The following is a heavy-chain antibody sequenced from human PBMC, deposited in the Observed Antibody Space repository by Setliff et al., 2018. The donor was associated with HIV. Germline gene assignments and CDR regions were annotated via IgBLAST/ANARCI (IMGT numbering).Heavy chain of an antibody. CDR3: ARGGANPSWFDS. V-gene: IGHV3-74*01. Sequence: GGSLRLSCAASGFSFSSYWMHWFRPAPGKGLVWVSRINTDGSSTSYADSVKGRFTISRDNAKNTLYLQMDSLRAEDTAVYYCARGGANPSWFDSWGQGTLFSVSS. CDR2: INTDGSST. CDR1: GFSFSSYW. D-gene: IGHD3-16*01. J-gene: IGHJ5*01.